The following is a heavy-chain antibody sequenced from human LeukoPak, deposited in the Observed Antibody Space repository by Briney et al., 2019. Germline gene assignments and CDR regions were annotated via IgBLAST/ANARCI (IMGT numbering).Heavy chain of an antibody. V-gene: IGHV3-23*01. J-gene: IGHJ4*01. D-gene: IGHD3-9*01. CDR1: GFTFSSYA. CDR2: ISASDGSA. Sequence: GGSLRLSCAASGFTFSSYAMSWARQAPGKGLEWVSVISASDGSAYYTDSVKGRFTISRDSSNNTLFLQMSNLRADDSGLYYCATDIRSSPLGFWGHGTLVTVSS. CDR3: ATDIRSSPLGF.